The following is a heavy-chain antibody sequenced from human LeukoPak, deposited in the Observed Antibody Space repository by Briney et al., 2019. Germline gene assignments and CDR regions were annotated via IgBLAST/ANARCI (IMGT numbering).Heavy chain of an antibody. V-gene: IGHV3-23*01. J-gene: IGHJ4*02. CDR1: GFTFSSYA. D-gene: IGHD2-2*01. CDR2: ISGSGGST. CDR3: AKHPAAISTFDY. Sequence: GGSLRLSCAASGFTFSSYAMSWVRQAPGKGLEWVSAISGSGGSTYYADSVKGRFTISRDNSKNTLYLQVNSLRAEDTAVYYCAKHPAAISTFDYWGQGTLVTVSS.